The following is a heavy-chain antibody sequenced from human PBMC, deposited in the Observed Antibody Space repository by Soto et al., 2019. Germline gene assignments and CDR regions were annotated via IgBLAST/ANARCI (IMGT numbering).Heavy chain of an antibody. V-gene: IGHV1-18*01. CDR2: ISAYDGST. CDR3: ARHNSQWPNWFDP. J-gene: IGHJ5*02. D-gene: IGHD1-1*01. Sequence: QVQQVQSGAEVKRPGASAKVSCKASGYTFTSYGFSWVRQAPGQGLEWMGWISAYDGSTNCAQKFQGRVTMTTDTSTSTAYMELKSLRSDDTAVYYCARHNSQWPNWFDPWGQGTLVTVSS. CDR1: GYTFTSYG.